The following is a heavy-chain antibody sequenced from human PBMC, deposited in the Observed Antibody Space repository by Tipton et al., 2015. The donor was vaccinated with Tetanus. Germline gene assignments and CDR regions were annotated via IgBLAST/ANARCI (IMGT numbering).Heavy chain of an antibody. CDR2: IFYTGSS. Sequence: TLSLTCAVSGVSIRSSTYFWGWIRQPPGKALEWIGHIFYTGSSHYNPSFKSRVTMSVDTSKNQFSLNLTSVTAADTAVYYCARAHYDFWSSDSYYYGMDVWGQGTTVTVSS. CDR3: ARAHYDFWSSDSYYYGMDV. J-gene: IGHJ6*02. V-gene: IGHV4-39*01. D-gene: IGHD3-3*01. CDR1: GVSIRSSTYF.